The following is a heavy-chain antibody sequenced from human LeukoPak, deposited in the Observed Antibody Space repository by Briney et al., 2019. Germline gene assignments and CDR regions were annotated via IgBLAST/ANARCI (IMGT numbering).Heavy chain of an antibody. CDR2: ISSSSSTI. V-gene: IGHV3-48*02. CDR3: AITYDYVWRSYRPFDY. CDR1: GFTFSYDY. D-gene: IGHD3-16*02. J-gene: IGHJ4*02. Sequence: SGGSLRLSCVASGFTFSYDYMDWVRQAPGKGLEWVSYISSSSSTIYYADSVKGRFTISRDNAKNSLYVQMNSLRDEDTAVYYCAITYDYVWRSYRPFDYWGQGTLVTVSS.